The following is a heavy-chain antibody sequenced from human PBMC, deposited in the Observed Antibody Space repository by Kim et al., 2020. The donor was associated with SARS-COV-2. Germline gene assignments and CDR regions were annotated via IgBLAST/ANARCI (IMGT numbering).Heavy chain of an antibody. CDR3: ALGYSGYDYFDY. Sequence: SYAQKFQGRVTMTRDTSTSTVYMELSSLRSEDTAVYYCALGYSGYDYFDYWGQGTLVTVSS. V-gene: IGHV1-46*01. D-gene: IGHD5-12*01. J-gene: IGHJ4*02.